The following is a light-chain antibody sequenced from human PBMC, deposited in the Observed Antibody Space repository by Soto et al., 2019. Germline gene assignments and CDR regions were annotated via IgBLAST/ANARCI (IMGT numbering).Light chain of an antibody. CDR1: QSVSSY. CDR2: DAS. Sequence: PGERATLSCRASQSVSSYLAWYQQKPGQAPRLLIYDASTRATGIPDRFSGSGSGTDFTLTISRLEPEDFAVYFCQQYGESPLTFGGGTRAEI. V-gene: IGKV3-20*01. CDR3: QQYGESPLT. J-gene: IGKJ4*01.